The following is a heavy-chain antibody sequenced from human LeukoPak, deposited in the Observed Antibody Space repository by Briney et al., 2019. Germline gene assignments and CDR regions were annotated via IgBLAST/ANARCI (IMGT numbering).Heavy chain of an antibody. D-gene: IGHD3-3*01. CDR1: GYSLSGYS. J-gene: IGHJ4*02. Sequence: ASVKVSCRASGYSLSGYSIHWVRQAPGQGLEWMGCMGCINPNSGDTNYAQKFQGRVTVTRDTSINTAYMELSSLRSDDTAVYYCARGVFWSAYSVTIPHYWGQGTLVTVSS. CDR2: MGCINPNSGDT. CDR3: ARGVFWSAYSVTIPHY. V-gene: IGHV1-2*02.